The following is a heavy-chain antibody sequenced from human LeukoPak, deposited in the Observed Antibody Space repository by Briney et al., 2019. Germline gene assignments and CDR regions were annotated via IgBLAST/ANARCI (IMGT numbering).Heavy chain of an antibody. CDR2: IFYSGST. V-gene: IGHV4-39*03. CDR1: GGSISTSNYY. CDR3: TRIAVAGPPGYYYYYYMDV. Sequence: PSETLSLTCTVSGGSISTSNYYWGWIRQPPGKGLEWIGNIFYSGSTYYNPSLKSRVTISVDTSKNQFSLKLSSVTAADTAVYYCTRIAVAGPPGYYYYYYMDVWGKGTTVTVSS. D-gene: IGHD6-19*01. J-gene: IGHJ6*03.